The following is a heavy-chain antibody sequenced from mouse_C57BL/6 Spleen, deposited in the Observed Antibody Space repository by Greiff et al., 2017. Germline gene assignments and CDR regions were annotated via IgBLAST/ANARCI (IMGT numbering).Heavy chain of an antibody. V-gene: IGHV1-80*01. CDR2: IYPGDGDT. CDR1: GYAFSSYW. J-gene: IGHJ4*01. CDR3: AKDYGSSLLYYYAMDY. Sequence: VQLQQSGAELVKPGASVKISCKASGYAFSSYWMNWVKQRPGKGLEWIGQIYPGDGDTNYNGKFKGKATLTADKSSSTAYMQLSSLTSEDSAVYFCAKDYGSSLLYYYAMDYWGQGTSVTVSS. D-gene: IGHD1-1*01.